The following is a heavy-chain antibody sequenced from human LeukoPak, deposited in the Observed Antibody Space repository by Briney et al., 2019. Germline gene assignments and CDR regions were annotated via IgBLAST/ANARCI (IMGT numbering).Heavy chain of an antibody. CDR3: ARERIAVAGTTYCYYYGMDV. CDR1: GYTFTGYY. V-gene: IGHV1-2*04. J-gene: IGHJ6*02. Sequence: GASVKVSCKASGYTFTGYYMHWVRQAPGQGLEWMGWINPNSGGTNYAQKFQGWVTMTRDTSISTAYMELSRLRSDDTAVYYCARERIAVAGTTYCYYYGMDVWGQGTTVTVSS. D-gene: IGHD6-19*01. CDR2: INPNSGGT.